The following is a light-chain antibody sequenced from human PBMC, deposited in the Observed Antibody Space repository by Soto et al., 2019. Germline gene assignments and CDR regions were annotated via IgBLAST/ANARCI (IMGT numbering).Light chain of an antibody. CDR3: QQYDSLPPFT. CDR2: DTS. Sequence: DLQMTQSPSSLSASVGDRVTITCQASQDIGNHLNWYQQKPGKAPRFLIYDTSNLETGVPSRFSGSGSGTDFTFTISSLQPEDVATYYCQQYDSLPPFTFGPGTKVDIK. J-gene: IGKJ3*01. CDR1: QDIGNH. V-gene: IGKV1-33*01.